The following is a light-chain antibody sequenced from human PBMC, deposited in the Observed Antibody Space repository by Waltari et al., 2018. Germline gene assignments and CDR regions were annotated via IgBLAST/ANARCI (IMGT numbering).Light chain of an antibody. J-gene: IGKJ1*01. V-gene: IGKV3-20*01. CDR3: QHYVRLPVT. Sequence: IVLTQSPCTLSLSPREIVTLSCWPSQSLGTFLAWYQQKPGQPPRLLLYGASIRAAGIPDRVSGSGSGTDFSLTISRLEPEEFAVYYCQHYVRLPVTFGQGTKVQIK. CDR1: QSLGTF. CDR2: GAS.